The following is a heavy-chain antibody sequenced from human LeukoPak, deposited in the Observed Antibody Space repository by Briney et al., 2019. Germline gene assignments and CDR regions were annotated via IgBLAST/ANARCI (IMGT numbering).Heavy chain of an antibody. D-gene: IGHD2-15*01. CDR3: AKLVGYCSGGSCRAIDY. V-gene: IGHV3-30*18. Sequence: GGSLRLSCAASGFTFSSYGMHWVRQAPGKGLEWVAVISYDGSNKYYADSVKGGFTISRDNSKNTLYLQMNSLRAEDTAVYYCAKLVGYCSGGSCRAIDYWGQGTLVTVSS. J-gene: IGHJ4*02. CDR1: GFTFSSYG. CDR2: ISYDGSNK.